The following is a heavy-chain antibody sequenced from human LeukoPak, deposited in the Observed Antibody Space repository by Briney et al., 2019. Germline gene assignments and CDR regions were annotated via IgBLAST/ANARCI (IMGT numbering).Heavy chain of an antibody. Sequence: PGGSLRLSRAASGVTVSRYWMSWVRQAPGKGLEWVAMMTQDGGGKYYVDSVKGRFTISGDNAKNSLYLQMNSLRAEDTAVYYCARGGGDSWGQGTLVTVSS. V-gene: IGHV3-7*01. D-gene: IGHD3-10*01. CDR3: ARGGGDS. J-gene: IGHJ4*02. CDR1: GVTVSRYW. CDR2: MTQDGGGK.